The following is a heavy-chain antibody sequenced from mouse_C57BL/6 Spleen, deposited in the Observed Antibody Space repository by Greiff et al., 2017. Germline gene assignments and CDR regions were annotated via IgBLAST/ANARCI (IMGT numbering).Heavy chain of an antibody. J-gene: IGHJ4*01. CDR1: GYTFTSYW. V-gene: IGHV1-69*01. Sequence: QVQLQQPGAELVMPGASVKLSCKASGYTFTSYWMHWVKQRPGQGLEWIGEIDPSDSYTNYNQKFKGKSTLTVDKSSSTAYMQLSSLTSEDSAVYDGAKELDSSGHVAMDYWGQGTSVTVSS. CDR2: IDPSDSYT. D-gene: IGHD3-2*02. CDR3: AKELDSSGHVAMDY.